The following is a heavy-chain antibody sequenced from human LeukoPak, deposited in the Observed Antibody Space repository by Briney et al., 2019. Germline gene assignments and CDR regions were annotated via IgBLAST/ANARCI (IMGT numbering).Heavy chain of an antibody. J-gene: IGHJ4*02. CDR2: IYYSGST. Sequence: PSRTLSLTCTVSGGSISSGGYYWSWIRQHPGKGLEWIGYIYYSGSTYYNPSLKSRVTISVDTSKNQFSLKLSSVTAADTAVYYCARTHDYGDYLAYWGQGTLVTVSS. CDR1: GGSISSGGYY. CDR3: ARTHDYGDYLAY. D-gene: IGHD4-17*01. V-gene: IGHV4-31*03.